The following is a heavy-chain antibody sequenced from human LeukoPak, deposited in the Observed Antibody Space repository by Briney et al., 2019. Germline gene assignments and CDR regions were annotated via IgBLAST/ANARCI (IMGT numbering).Heavy chain of an antibody. CDR3: ARDELVKEGGMGV. J-gene: IGHJ6*04. Sequence: ASVKVFCKASGYTFTGYAMHWGRQAPGQRLEWMGWINAGNGNTKYSQKFQGRVTITRDTSASTAYMELSSLRSEDTAVYYCARDELVKEGGMGVWGKGTTVTVSS. D-gene: IGHD3-10*01. CDR1: GYTFTGYA. CDR2: INAGNGNT. V-gene: IGHV1-3*01.